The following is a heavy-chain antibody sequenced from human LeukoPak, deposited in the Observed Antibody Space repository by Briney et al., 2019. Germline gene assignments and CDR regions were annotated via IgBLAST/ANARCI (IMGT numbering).Heavy chain of an antibody. J-gene: IGHJ4*02. CDR1: GFVFDSHD. Sequence: PGGSLRLSCGASGFVFDSHDMHWVRQAPGKGLQWVAYIRTDGYHTYYADSVKGRFTITRDNSKNTLHLQMNSLRLEDMGVYYCAKPSGSGVDYWGRGTRVTVSS. CDR3: AKPSGSGVDY. CDR2: IRTDGYHT. D-gene: IGHD1-26*01. V-gene: IGHV3-30*02.